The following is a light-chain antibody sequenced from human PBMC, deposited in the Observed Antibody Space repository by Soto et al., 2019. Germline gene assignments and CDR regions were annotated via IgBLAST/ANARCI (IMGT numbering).Light chain of an antibody. J-gene: IGLJ1*01. CDR1: SSDVGGYDL. V-gene: IGLV2-8*01. CDR2: EVT. CDR3: SSFAGTNSFV. Sequence: QSALTQPASVSGSPGQSITISCTGTSSDVGGYDLVSWYQQHPGKAPKLIIYEVTRRPSGVPDRIFASKSDTTASLTVSGLQAEDEADYYCSSFAGTNSFVFGTGTKLTVL.